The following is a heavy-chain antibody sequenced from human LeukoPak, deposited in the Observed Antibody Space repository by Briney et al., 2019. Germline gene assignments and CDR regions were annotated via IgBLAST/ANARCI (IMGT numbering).Heavy chain of an antibody. CDR1: GGSISSYY. Sequence: SETLSLTCTVSGGSISSYYWSWIRQPPGKGLEWVGYIYFNGYTYYSPSLRSRLAISIDTSKNHFSLNLTSVTAADTAVYYCARVANGDYFDFWGQGTLVTVSS. CDR2: IYFNGYT. D-gene: IGHD4-17*01. CDR3: ARVANGDYFDF. V-gene: IGHV4-4*09. J-gene: IGHJ4*02.